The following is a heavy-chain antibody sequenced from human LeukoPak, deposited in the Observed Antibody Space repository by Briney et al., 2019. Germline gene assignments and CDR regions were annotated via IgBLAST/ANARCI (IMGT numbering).Heavy chain of an antibody. Sequence: ASVKVSCKAFGYTFSSYGITWVRQAPGQGLEWMGWICAYNGNTNYAQKLQGRVTMTTDTSTSTAYMELRSLRSDDTAVYYCASFTVIGIAVAGTLDYWGQGTLVTVSS. CDR2: ICAYNGNT. D-gene: IGHD6-19*01. CDR3: ASFTVIGIAVAGTLDY. J-gene: IGHJ4*02. CDR1: GYTFSSYG. V-gene: IGHV1-18*01.